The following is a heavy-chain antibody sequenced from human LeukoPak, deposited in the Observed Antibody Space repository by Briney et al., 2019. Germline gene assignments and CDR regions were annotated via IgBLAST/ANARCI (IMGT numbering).Heavy chain of an antibody. V-gene: IGHV4-30-2*05. Sequence: SETLSLTCAVSGGSISSGGYSWSWIRQPPGKGLEWIGYIYYSGSTYYNPSLKSRVTISVDTSKSQFSLKLSSVTAADTAVYYCARGKSSTSFDYWGQGTLVTVSS. CDR2: IYYSGST. J-gene: IGHJ4*02. CDR3: ARGKSSTSFDY. D-gene: IGHD2-2*01. CDR1: GGSISSGGYS.